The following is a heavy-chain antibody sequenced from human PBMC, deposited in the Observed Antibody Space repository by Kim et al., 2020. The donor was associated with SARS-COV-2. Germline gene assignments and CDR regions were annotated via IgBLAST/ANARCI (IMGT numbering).Heavy chain of an antibody. J-gene: IGHJ4*02. D-gene: IGHD1-26*01. Sequence: SGNTDYAQKFQKRVTIARDVFTSTAYMELSSLTSEDTAVYYCVAVGATLDSWGQGTLVTVSS. CDR2: SGNT. CDR3: VAVGATLDS. V-gene: IGHV1-58*01.